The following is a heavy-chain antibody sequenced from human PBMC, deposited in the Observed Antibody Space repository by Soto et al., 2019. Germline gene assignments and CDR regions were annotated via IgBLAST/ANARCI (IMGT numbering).Heavy chain of an antibody. Sequence: QVQLVQSGAEVKKPGASVKVSCKASGYTFTSYGISWVRQAPGQGLEWMGWIRAYNGNTNYAQKLQGRVTMTTDTSTSTAYMELRSLRSDDTAVYYCARAGYYYGSWSYPTNYYYYYGMDVWGQGTTVTVSS. D-gene: IGHD3-10*01. V-gene: IGHV1-18*01. J-gene: IGHJ6*02. CDR3: ARAGYYYGSWSYPTNYYYYYGMDV. CDR1: GYTFTSYG. CDR2: IRAYNGNT.